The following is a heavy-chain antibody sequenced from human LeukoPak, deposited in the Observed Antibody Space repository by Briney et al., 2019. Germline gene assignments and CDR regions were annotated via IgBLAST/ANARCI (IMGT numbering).Heavy chain of an antibody. J-gene: IGHJ6*02. V-gene: IGHV4-59*01. CDR3: ARMTMIRNGAWYYYGTDV. CDR2: IYHTGST. D-gene: IGHD3-10*01. Sequence: SETLPLTCTVSGGSISSFYWSWIRQPPGRGLEWIGYIYHTGSTNFNPSLKSRVTISEDTSKNQFSLKLSSVTAADTAVYYCARMTMIRNGAWYYYGTDVWGQGTTVTVSS. CDR1: GGSISSFY.